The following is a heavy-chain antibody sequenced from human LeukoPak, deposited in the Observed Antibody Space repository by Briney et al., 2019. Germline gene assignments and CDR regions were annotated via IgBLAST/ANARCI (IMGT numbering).Heavy chain of an antibody. CDR2: IKQDGSEK. CDR1: GVIFSKYW. D-gene: IGHD4-23*01. CDR3: ARDDYSGTSVENAFDF. Sequence: GGSLRLSCAASGVIFSKYWMSWVRQAPGKGLEWVGHIKQDGSEKYYVDTVKGGFTISRENEKKSLYMQMKRHRAEETAVYYCARDDYSGTSVENAFDFWGQGTLLTVSS. V-gene: IGHV3-7*01. J-gene: IGHJ3*01.